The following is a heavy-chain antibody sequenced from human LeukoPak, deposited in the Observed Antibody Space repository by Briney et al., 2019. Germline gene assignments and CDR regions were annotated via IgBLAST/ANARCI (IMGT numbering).Heavy chain of an antibody. CDR2: INPNSGGT. Sequence: ASVKVSCKASGYSFIDFFMHWVRQAPGQGLERMGWINPNSGGTNYAQKFHGRVTMTRDTSISTAYMELTRLTSDDTAVYYCAGIVGTTTFPYYGMDVWGQGTRSPSP. CDR3: AGIVGTTTFPYYGMDV. D-gene: IGHD1-26*01. V-gene: IGHV1-2*02. CDR1: GYSFIDFF. J-gene: IGHJ6*02.